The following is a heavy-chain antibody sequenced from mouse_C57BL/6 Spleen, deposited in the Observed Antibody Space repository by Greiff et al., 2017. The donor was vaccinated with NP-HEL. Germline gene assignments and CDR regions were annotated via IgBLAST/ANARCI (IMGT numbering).Heavy chain of an antibody. J-gene: IGHJ4*01. CDR3: AEMEYGYAMDY. D-gene: IGHD1-1*02. Sequence: QVQLQQSGAELARPGASVKLSCKASGYTFTSYGISWVKQRTGQGLEWIGEIYPRSGNTYYNEKFKGKATLTADKSSSTAYMELRGLTSEDSAVYFCAEMEYGYAMDYWGQGTSVTVSS. CDR1: GYTFTSYG. CDR2: IYPRSGNT. V-gene: IGHV1-81*01.